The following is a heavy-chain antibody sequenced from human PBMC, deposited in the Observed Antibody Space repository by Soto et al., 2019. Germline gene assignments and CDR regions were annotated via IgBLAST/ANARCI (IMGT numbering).Heavy chain of an antibody. Sequence: QVQLVQSGAEVKKPGSSVKVSCKASGGTFTNYAVSWVRQAPGQGLEWMGDIIPIFGTTNYAQKFQGRVTIAADESTSTGYMELTNLRSEDTALYYCARVAYTSRATHWVDCWGQGTLVTVSS. J-gene: IGHJ5*01. D-gene: IGHD3-16*01. V-gene: IGHV1-69*01. CDR2: IIPIFGTT. CDR3: ARVAYTSRATHWVDC. CDR1: GGTFTNYA.